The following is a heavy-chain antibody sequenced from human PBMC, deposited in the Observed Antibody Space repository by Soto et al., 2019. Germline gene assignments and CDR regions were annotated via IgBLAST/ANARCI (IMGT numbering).Heavy chain of an antibody. V-gene: IGHV1-69*12. CDR2: IIPIFGTT. Sequence: QVQLVQSGAEVKKPGSSVKVSCKASGGTFRSYAINWVRQAPGQGLEWMGGIIPIFGTTNYAQKFQGRVTMTAHESTSPAYMDLSSLRSEDTAVYYCARGHGGVGGDNNRYYGMAVWGKGTTVTVSS. CDR3: ARGHGGVGGDNNRYYGMAV. D-gene: IGHD3-16*01. CDR1: GGTFRSYA. J-gene: IGHJ6*04.